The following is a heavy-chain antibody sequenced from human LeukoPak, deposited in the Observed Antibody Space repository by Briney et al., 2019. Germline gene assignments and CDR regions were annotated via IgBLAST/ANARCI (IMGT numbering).Heavy chain of an antibody. CDR1: GFTFSSYA. CDR2: ISGSGGST. Sequence: GGSLRLSCAASGFTFSSYAMSWVRQAPGKGLEWVSAISGSGGSTYYADCVKGRFTISRDNSKNTLYLQMNSLRAEDTAVYYCATCTSHYYYMDVWGKGTTVTVSS. D-gene: IGHD2-2*01. CDR3: ATCTSHYYYMDV. J-gene: IGHJ6*03. V-gene: IGHV3-23*01.